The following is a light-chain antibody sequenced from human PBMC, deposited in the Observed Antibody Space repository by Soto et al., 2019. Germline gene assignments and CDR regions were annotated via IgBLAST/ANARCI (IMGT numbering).Light chain of an antibody. CDR1: SSNIGAGYD. V-gene: IGLV1-40*01. CDR3: HSYDASLSAVV. CDR2: SNN. Sequence: QSVLTQPPSVSGAPGQRVTISCTGTSSNIGAGYDVHWYQQLPGKAPTLLIYSNNDRPSGVPDRFSGSKSGTSASLAITGLQADDEADYYCHSYDASLSAVVFGGGTKLTVL. J-gene: IGLJ3*02.